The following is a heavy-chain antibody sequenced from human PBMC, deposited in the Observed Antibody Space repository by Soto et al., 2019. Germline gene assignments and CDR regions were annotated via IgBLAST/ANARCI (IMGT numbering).Heavy chain of an antibody. Sequence: ASVKVSCKASGYTFTSYYMHWVRQAPGQGLEWKGKINPSGGSTSYAQKFQGRVTMTRDTSTSTVYMELSSLRSEDTAVYYCARDKGPYDILTGSNDWGQGTLVTVS. CDR1: GYTFTSYY. CDR2: INPSGGST. CDR3: ARDKGPYDILTGSND. D-gene: IGHD3-9*01. J-gene: IGHJ4*02. V-gene: IGHV1-46*01.